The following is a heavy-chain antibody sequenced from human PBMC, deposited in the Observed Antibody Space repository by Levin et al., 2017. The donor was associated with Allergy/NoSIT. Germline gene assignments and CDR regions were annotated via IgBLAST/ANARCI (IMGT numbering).Heavy chain of an antibody. D-gene: IGHD5-24*01. CDR1: GGSFSGYY. CDR3: ARKGQMRPLDY. Sequence: SETLSLTCAGYGGSFSGYYWNWIRQPPGKGLEWIGEINHSGITNYNPSLKSRVTISVDTSKNQFSLKLSSVTAADTAVYYCARKGQMRPLDYWGQGTLVTVSS. J-gene: IGHJ4*02. V-gene: IGHV4-34*01. CDR2: INHSGIT.